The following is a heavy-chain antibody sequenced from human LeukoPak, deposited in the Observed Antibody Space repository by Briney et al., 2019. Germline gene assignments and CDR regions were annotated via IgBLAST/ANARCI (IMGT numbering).Heavy chain of an antibody. J-gene: IGHJ4*02. CDR3: ARRNTADASIDF. CDR2: IFYSGGST. Sequence: SEPLSLTCTVSGGSIIGHWWSWIRQPPGKGLEWIGDIFYSGGSTNYNPSLKSRLTMSLDTSKNQFSLKLTSVTAADTAMYYCARRNTADASIDFWGQGTLVTASS. D-gene: IGHD2/OR15-2a*01. CDR1: GGSIIGHW. V-gene: IGHV4-59*08.